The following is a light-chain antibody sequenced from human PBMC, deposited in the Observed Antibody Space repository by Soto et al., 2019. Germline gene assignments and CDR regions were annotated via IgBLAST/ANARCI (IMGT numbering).Light chain of an antibody. Sequence: IQLTQSPSSLSTSLGDRVTITCRASQGISTYLAWYQQKPGKAPKLLIYAASTLQSGVPSRFSGSGSGTEFTLTINSLQPDDFATYYCQQYHIYSGTFGQGTKVDIK. CDR3: QQYHIYSGT. CDR2: AAS. CDR1: QGISTY. J-gene: IGKJ1*01. V-gene: IGKV1-9*01.